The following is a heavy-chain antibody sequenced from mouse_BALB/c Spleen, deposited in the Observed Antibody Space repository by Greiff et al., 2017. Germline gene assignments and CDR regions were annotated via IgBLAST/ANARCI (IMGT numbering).Heavy chain of an antibody. CDR3: ARGGPFDY. J-gene: IGHJ2*01. CDR1: GYTFTDYW. V-gene: IGHV1-69*01. Sequence: VQLQQPGAELVMPGASVKMSCKASGYTFTDYWMHWVKQRPGQGLEWIGAIDTSDSYTSYNQKFKGKATLTVDESSSTAYMQLSSLTSEDSAVFYCARGGPFDYWGQGTTLTVSS. CDR2: IDTSDSYT.